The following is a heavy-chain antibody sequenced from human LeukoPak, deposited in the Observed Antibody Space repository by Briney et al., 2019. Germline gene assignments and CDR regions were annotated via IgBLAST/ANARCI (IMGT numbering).Heavy chain of an antibody. V-gene: IGHV3-53*01. D-gene: IGHD1-26*01. CDR3: ARDSGSYGRGSVDY. Sequence: PGGSLRLSCAASGFTVSSNYMSWVRQAPGKGLEWVSVIYSGGSTYYADSVKGRFTISRDNSKNTLYLQMNSLSAEDTAVYYCARDSGSYGRGSVDYWGQGTLVTVSS. CDR1: GFTVSSNY. CDR2: IYSGGST. J-gene: IGHJ4*02.